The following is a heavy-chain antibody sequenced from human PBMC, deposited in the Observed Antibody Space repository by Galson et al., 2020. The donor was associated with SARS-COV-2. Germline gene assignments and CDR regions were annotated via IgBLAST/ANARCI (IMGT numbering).Heavy chain of an antibody. J-gene: IGHJ4*02. CDR1: GFPVRSNY. D-gene: IGHD2-21*01. CDR3: ARKNCVGACFSGYYFEY. V-gene: IGHV3-53*01. Sequence: GESLKISCAASGFPVRSNYMTWVRQAPGKGQEWVSVMDSGGTTYYADPVKGRFTISRDNSKNTLYLQMNSLRAEDTAVYYCARKNCVGACFSGYYFEYWGQGTLVTVSS. CDR2: MDSGGTT.